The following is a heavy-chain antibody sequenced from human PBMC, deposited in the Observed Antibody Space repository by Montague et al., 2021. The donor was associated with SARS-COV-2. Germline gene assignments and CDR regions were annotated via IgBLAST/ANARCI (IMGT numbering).Heavy chain of an antibody. J-gene: IGHJ5*02. Sequence: SETLSLTCTVSGGSISSSDSYWGWLRQPPGKGLEWIGNHYYSGTSYSNPSLKIRITMAVYTSKIPFALNLVSVTAAAAAVYFCVRMGAAHRLNNWFDPWGQGALVTVSS. CDR2: HYYSGTS. D-gene: IGHD1-26*01. V-gene: IGHV4-39*01. CDR3: VRMGAAHRLNNWFDP. CDR1: GGSISSSDSY.